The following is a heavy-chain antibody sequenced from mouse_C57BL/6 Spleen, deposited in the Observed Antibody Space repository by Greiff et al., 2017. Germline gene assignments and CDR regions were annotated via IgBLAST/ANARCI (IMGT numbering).Heavy chain of an antibody. J-gene: IGHJ3*01. CDR1: GYAFSSSW. D-gene: IGHD1-1*01. Sequence: VQLQQSGPELVKPGASVKISCKASGYAFSSSWMNWVKQRPGKGLEWIGRIYPGDGDTNYNGKFKGKATLTADKSSSTAYMQLSSLTSGDSAVYFCARDYYGSFAYWGQGTLVTVSA. CDR2: IYPGDGDT. CDR3: ARDYYGSFAY. V-gene: IGHV1-82*01.